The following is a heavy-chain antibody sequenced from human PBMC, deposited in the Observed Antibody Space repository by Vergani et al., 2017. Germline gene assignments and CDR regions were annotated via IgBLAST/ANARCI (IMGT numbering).Heavy chain of an antibody. Sequence: QLQLQESGPGLVKPSETLSLTCTVSGGPISSSSYYWGWIRQPPGKGLEWSGSMYYSGSTYYNASLKSRVTISVDMSKNPFFRKLTSVTAADTAVYYCARDPRRGFGELLCQPFTGMDVWGQGTTVTVSS. CDR3: ARDPRRGFGELLCQPFTGMDV. J-gene: IGHJ6*02. CDR2: MYYSGST. CDR1: GGPISSSSYY. V-gene: IGHV4-39*07. D-gene: IGHD3-10*01.